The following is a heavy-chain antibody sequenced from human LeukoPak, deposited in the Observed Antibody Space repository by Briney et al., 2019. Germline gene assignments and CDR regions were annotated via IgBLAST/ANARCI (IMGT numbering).Heavy chain of an antibody. Sequence: GGSLRLSCAASGFTVSSNYMSWVRQAPGKGLEWVSVIYSGGYTYYADSVKGRFTISRDNSENTVYLQMNSLRAEDTAVYYCARADMDVWGQGTTVTVSS. V-gene: IGHV3-66*01. CDR1: GFTVSSNY. CDR3: ARADMDV. J-gene: IGHJ6*02. CDR2: IYSGGYT.